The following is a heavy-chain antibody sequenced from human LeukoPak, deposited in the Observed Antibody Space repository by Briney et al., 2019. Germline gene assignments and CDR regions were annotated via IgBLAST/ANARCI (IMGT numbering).Heavy chain of an antibody. V-gene: IGHV1-2*02. CDR1: GYTFTVYY. CDR3: ATDHTDARGDYSAFDI. Sequence: ASVKVSCKASGYTFTVYYMHWVRQAPGQGLEWMGWINPNSGGTNYAQKFQGRVTMTRDTSISTAYTALSRLRYNATDVYYSATDHTDARGDYSAFDIWGQGTMVTVSS. D-gene: IGHD4-17*01. CDR2: INPNSGGT. J-gene: IGHJ3*02.